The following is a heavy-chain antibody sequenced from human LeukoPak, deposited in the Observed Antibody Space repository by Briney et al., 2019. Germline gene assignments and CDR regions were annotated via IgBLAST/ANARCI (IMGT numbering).Heavy chain of an antibody. J-gene: IGHJ4*02. CDR3: ARGYYYDSSGYYSCRAFDY. Sequence: PGGSLRLSCAASGFTFISYWMHWVRQAPGKGLVWVSRINGYGSSTDFADSVKGRFTISRDNAKNTLYLQMNSLRAEDTAVYYCARGYYYDSSGYYSCRAFDYWGQGTLVTVSS. D-gene: IGHD3-22*01. V-gene: IGHV3-74*01. CDR2: INGYGSST. CDR1: GFTFISYW.